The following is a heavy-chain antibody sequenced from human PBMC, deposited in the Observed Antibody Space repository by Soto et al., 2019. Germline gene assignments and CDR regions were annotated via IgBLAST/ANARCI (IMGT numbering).Heavy chain of an antibody. CDR3: ARVILPRGYSSSYIFDY. J-gene: IGHJ4*02. Sequence: PSETLSLTCTVSGGSISSGGYYWSWIRQHPGKGLEWIGYIYYSGSTYYNPSLKSRVTISVDTSKNQFSLKLSSVTAADTAVYYCARVILPRGYSSSYIFDYWGQGTLVTVSS. V-gene: IGHV4-31*03. CDR2: IYYSGST. CDR1: GGSISSGGYY. D-gene: IGHD6-13*01.